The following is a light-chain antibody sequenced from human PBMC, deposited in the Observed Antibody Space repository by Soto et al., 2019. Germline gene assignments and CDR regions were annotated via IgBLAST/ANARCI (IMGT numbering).Light chain of an antibody. CDR1: QSISSW. J-gene: IGKJ1*01. CDR2: KAS. V-gene: IGKV1-5*03. CDR3: QQYNDKWT. Sequence: DIQMTQSPSTLSASVGDRVTITCRASQSISSWLARYQQKPGKAPNLLIYKASSLQSGVPSRFSGSGSGTEFTLTISSLQPDDCGTYYCQQYNDKWTFGQGTKVEIK.